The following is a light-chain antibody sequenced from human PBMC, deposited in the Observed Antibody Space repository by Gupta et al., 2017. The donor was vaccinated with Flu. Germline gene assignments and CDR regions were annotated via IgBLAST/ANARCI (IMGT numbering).Light chain of an antibody. CDR3: QQYGSRWT. CDR1: QSVSSSY. Sequence: DIVLTLSPGTLSLSPGERATLSCRASQSVSSSYLAWYQQKPGQAPRLLIYGASSRATGIPDRFSGSGSGTDFTLTIGRLEPEDFAVYYCQQYGSRWTFGQGTKVEIK. J-gene: IGKJ1*01. CDR2: GAS. V-gene: IGKV3-20*01.